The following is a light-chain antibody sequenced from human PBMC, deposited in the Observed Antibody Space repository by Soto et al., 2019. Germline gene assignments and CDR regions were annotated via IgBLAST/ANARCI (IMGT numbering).Light chain of an antibody. J-gene: IGKJ4*01. CDR2: DAS. Sequence: SKSPSTVSATEGDRVTITCRASQNIRSRLAWFQQKPGKAPKLLIYDASSLESGVPQRFSGSGSGTEFTLTISSLQSEDFAAYYCQPYNNWPPLPFAGRTNVDI. CDR1: QNIRSR. V-gene: IGKV1-5*01. CDR3: QPYNNWPPLP.